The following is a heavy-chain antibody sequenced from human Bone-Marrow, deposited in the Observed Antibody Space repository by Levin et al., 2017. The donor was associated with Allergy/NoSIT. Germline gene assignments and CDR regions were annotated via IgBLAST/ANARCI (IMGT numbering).Heavy chain of an antibody. CDR3: AKTVDWGQEYFHYYGRDV. J-gene: IGHJ6*02. CDR1: GFTFSSHA. CDR2: ISGSGGDT. Sequence: GGSLRLSCAASGFTFSSHAMNWVRQAPGKGLEWVSAISGSGGDTYYAKSVKGRFTISRDNSKSTLFLQMNSLRAEDTAVYYCAKTVDWGQEYFHYYGRDVWGQGTTVTVSS. D-gene: IGHD3/OR15-3a*01. V-gene: IGHV3-23*01.